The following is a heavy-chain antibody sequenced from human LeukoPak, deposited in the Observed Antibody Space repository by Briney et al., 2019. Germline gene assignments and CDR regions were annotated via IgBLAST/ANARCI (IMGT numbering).Heavy chain of an antibody. CDR3: ARDDYPGRGYFQH. CDR1: GGSIRSYY. J-gene: IGHJ1*01. V-gene: IGHV4-59*01. CDR2: IYHSGST. D-gene: IGHD4-11*01. Sequence: SETLSLTCTVSGGSIRSYYWSWIRQPPGKGLEWIGYIYHSGSTNYNPSLKSRVTISVDTSKNQFSLKLSSVTAADTAVYYCARDDYPGRGYFQHWGQGTLVTVSS.